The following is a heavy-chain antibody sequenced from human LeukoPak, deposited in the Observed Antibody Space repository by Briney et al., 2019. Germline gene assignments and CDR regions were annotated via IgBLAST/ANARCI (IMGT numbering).Heavy chain of an antibody. V-gene: IGHV4-34*01. CDR3: ARNGWYSVDY. Sequence: KPSETLSLTCAVSGGSFTGSFSTYYWSWIRQPPGKGLEWIGEINHSGSTTYNPSLKSRVTISIDTSKNHFSLKLSSVTAADTAMYYCARNGWYSVDYWGQGTQVIVSS. CDR1: GGSFTGSFSTYY. CDR2: INHSGST. J-gene: IGHJ4*02. D-gene: IGHD6-19*01.